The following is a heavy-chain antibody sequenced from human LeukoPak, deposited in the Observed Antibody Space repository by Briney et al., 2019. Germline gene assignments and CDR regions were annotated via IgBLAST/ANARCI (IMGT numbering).Heavy chain of an antibody. V-gene: IGHV1-46*01. D-gene: IGHD2-15*01. CDR1: GYTFSSYY. CDR2: IDPNDSST. J-gene: IGHJ4*02. CDR3: ARGGPYHGWDY. Sequence: ASVKVSCKASGYTFSSYYMRWARQAPGQGLEWVGRIDPNDSSTIYARNLQGRVTMTSDTSTSTVYMELSSLRSEDTAVYYCARGGPYHGWDYWGQGTLVTVSS.